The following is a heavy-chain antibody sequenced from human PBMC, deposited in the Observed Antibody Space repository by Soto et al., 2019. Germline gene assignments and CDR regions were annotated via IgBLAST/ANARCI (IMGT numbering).Heavy chain of an antibody. CDR2: ISGSGGST. D-gene: IGHD6-19*01. Sequence: EVQLLESGGGLVQPGGSLRLSCAASGFTFSSYAMSWVRQAPGKGLEWVSVISGSGGSTYYADSVKGRFTISRDNSQNTLYLQMNSLRAEDTAVYYCARRTIGWYLDYWGQGTLVTVSS. V-gene: IGHV3-23*01. CDR1: GFTFSSYA. J-gene: IGHJ4*02. CDR3: ARRTIGWYLDY.